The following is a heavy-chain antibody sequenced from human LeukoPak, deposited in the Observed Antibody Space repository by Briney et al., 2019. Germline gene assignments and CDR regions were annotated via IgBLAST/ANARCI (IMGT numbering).Heavy chain of an antibody. V-gene: IGHV3-30-3*02. CDR2: ISYDGSNK. CDR3: AKPEAGLGAPAVGY. D-gene: IGHD1-26*01. Sequence: GGSLRLSCAASGFTFSSYAMHWVRQAPGKGLESVAVISYDGSNKYYADSVKGRSTISRDNSKNTLYLQLNSLRAEDTAVYYCAKPEAGLGAPAVGYWAQGTLATVS. J-gene: IGHJ4*02. CDR1: GFTFSSYA.